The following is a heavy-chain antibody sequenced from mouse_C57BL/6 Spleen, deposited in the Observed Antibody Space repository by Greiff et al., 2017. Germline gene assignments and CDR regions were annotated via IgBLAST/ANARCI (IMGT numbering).Heavy chain of an antibody. CDR2: ILPGSGST. CDR1: GYTFTGYW. J-gene: IGHJ3*01. V-gene: IGHV1-9*01. CDR3: ARDGSITGGCAY. Sequence: QVQLQQSGAELMKPGASVKLSCKATGYTFTGYWIEWVKQRPGHGLEWIGEILPGSGSTNYNEKFKGKATFTADTSSNTAYIQLSSLTTEDSAIYYCARDGSITGGCAYWGQGTLVTVSA. D-gene: IGHD1-1*01.